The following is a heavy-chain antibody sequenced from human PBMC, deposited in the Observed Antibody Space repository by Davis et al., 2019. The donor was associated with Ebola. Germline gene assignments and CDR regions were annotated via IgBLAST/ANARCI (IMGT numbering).Heavy chain of an antibody. CDR3: ARQVISSGWTGY. Sequence: MPSETLSLTCTVSGGSISSYYWSWIRQPPGKGLEWIGYIYYSGSTYYNPSLKSRVTISVDTSKNQFSLKLSSVTAADTAVYYCARQVISSGWTGYWGQGTLVTVSS. CDR1: GGSISSYY. V-gene: IGHV4-59*04. CDR2: IYYSGST. D-gene: IGHD6-19*01. J-gene: IGHJ4*02.